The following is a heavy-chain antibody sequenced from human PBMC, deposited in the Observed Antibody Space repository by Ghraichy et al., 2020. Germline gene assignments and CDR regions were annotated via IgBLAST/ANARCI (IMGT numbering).Heavy chain of an antibody. Sequence: SETLSLTCTVSGGSISSYYWSWIRQPPGKGLEWIGYIYYSGSTNYNPSLKSRVTISVDTSKNQFSLKLSSVTAADTAVYYCARDHRPPGAFDIWGQGTMVTVSS. CDR1: GGSISSYY. CDR2: IYYSGST. J-gene: IGHJ3*02. CDR3: ARDHRPPGAFDI. V-gene: IGHV4-59*01.